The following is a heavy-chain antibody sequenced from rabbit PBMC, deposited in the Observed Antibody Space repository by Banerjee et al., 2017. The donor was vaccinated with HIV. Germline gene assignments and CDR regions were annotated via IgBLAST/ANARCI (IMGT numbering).Heavy chain of an antibody. CDR1: GFSFSSSYW. CDR3: ARSDYAGLDYSKHFNL. V-gene: IGHV1S40*01. D-gene: IGHD4-2*01. Sequence: QSLEESGGDLVKPGASLTLTCTASGFSFSSSYWICWVRQAPGKGLEWIACIYAGSSGSTYYASWAKGRFTISKTSSTTVTLQMTSLTAADTATYFCARSDYAGLDYSKHFNLWGPGTLVTVS. CDR2: IYAGSSGST. J-gene: IGHJ4*01.